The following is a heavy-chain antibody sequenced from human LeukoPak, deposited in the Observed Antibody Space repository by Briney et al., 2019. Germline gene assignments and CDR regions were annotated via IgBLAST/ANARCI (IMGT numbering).Heavy chain of an antibody. D-gene: IGHD4-23*01. CDR2: IKQDGSEK. J-gene: IGHJ4*02. CDR3: AREVRTTVVTLYYFDY. V-gene: IGHV3-7*01. Sequence: PGGSLRLSCAASGFTFSNYWMGWVRQAPGKGLEWVANIKQDGSEKYYVDSVKGRFTISRDNAKNSLYLQMNSLRAEDTAVYYCAREVRTTVVTLYYFDYWGQGTLVTVSS. CDR1: GFTFSNYW.